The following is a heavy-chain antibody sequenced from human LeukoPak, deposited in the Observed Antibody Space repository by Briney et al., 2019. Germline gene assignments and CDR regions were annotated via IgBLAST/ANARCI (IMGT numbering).Heavy chain of an antibody. D-gene: IGHD3-16*01. CDR3: ARDLGGSGNDY. CDR1: GGSISSYY. J-gene: IGHJ4*02. CDR2: IYYSGST. V-gene: IGHV4-59*01. Sequence: SETLSLTCTVSGGSISSYYWSWIRQPPGQGLEWIGYIYYSGSTNYNPSLKRRVTISVDTSKNQFSLKLSSVTAADTAVYYCARDLGGSGNDYWGQGTLVTVSS.